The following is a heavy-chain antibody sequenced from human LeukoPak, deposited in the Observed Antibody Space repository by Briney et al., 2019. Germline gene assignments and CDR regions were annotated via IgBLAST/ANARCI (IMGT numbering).Heavy chain of an antibody. V-gene: IGHV3-21*01. J-gene: IGHJ3*02. CDR1: GFTFSSYS. CDR3: ARESGRFLEWLADADAFDI. D-gene: IGHD3-3*01. Sequence: PGGSLRLSCAASGFTFSSYSMNCVRQAPGKGLEWVSSISSSSYIYYADSVKGRFAISRDNAKNSLYLQMNSLRAEDTAVYYCARESGRFLEWLADADAFDIWGQGTMVTVSS. CDR2: ISSSSYI.